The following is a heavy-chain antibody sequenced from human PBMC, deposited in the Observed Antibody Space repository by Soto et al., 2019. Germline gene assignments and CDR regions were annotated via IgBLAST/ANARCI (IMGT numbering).Heavy chain of an antibody. J-gene: IGHJ4*02. V-gene: IGHV4-31*03. CDR3: ARGGDLGYCSGGSCYNDY. CDR1: GGSISSGGYY. CDR2: IYYSGST. Sequence: SETLSLTCTVSGGSISSGGYYWSWIRQHSGKGLEWIGYIYYSGSTYYNPSLKSRVTISVDTSKNQFSLKLSSVTAADTAVYYCARGGDLGYCSGGSCYNDYWGQGTLVTVSS. D-gene: IGHD2-15*01.